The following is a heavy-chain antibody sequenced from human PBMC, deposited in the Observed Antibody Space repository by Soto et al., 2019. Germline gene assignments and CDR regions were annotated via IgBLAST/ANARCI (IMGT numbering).Heavy chain of an antibody. V-gene: IGHV5-51*01. J-gene: IGHJ5*02. CDR3: ARRGLGSSSWYNWFDP. D-gene: IGHD6-13*01. CDR2: IYPGDSDT. CDR1: GYSFTSYW. Sequence: GESLKISCKGSGYSFTSYWIGWVRQMPGKGLEWMGIIYPGDSDTRYSPSFQGQVTISADKSISTAYLQWSSLKASDTAMYYCARRGLGSSSWYNWFDPWGQGTLVTVSS.